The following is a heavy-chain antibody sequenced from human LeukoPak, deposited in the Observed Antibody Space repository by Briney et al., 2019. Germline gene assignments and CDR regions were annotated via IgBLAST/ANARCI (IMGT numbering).Heavy chain of an antibody. Sequence: ASVKVSCKASGYTFTSYGISWVRQAPGQGLEWMGWISAYNGNTNYAQKLQGRVTVTTDTSTSTAYMELRSLRSDDTAVYYCARGYYYDSSVPADDAFDIWGQGTMVTVSS. D-gene: IGHD3-22*01. V-gene: IGHV1-18*01. CDR3: ARGYYYDSSVPADDAFDI. CDR1: GYTFTSYG. J-gene: IGHJ3*02. CDR2: ISAYNGNT.